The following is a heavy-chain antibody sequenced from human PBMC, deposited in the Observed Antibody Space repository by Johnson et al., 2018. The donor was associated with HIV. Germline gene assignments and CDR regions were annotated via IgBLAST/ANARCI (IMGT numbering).Heavy chain of an antibody. J-gene: IGHJ3*02. V-gene: IGHV3-13*01. Sequence: VQLVESGGGLVQPGGSLRLSCAASGFTFSCYDVHWVRQATGKGLEWVSPIGTAGDTYYPGSVKGRFTISRENAKNSLYLQMNSLRAGDTAMYYCARYGLSYAFDIWGQGTVLTVSS. CDR2: IGTAGDT. CDR3: ARYGLSYAFDI. D-gene: IGHD2-2*01. CDR1: GFTFSCYD.